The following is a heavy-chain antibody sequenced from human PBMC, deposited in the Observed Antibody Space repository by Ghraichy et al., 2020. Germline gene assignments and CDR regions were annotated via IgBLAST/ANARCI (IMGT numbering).Heavy chain of an antibody. Sequence: RLSLTCAVSGDSISSTNWWNWVRQAPGKGLEWIGEISHDGTTNYSPSLKSRVTMSVDKSKNQLSLTLTFVSAADTAIYYCARDVSLNIWGQGTSVTVSS. CDR3: ARDVSLNI. D-gene: IGHD4/OR15-4a*01. J-gene: IGHJ6*02. CDR1: GDSISSTNW. CDR2: ISHDGTT. V-gene: IGHV4-4*02.